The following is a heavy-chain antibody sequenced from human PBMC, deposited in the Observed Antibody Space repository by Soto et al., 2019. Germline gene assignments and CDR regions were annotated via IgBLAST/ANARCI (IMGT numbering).Heavy chain of an antibody. CDR3: ARASYDSSSH. CDR1: GGSISSYY. V-gene: IGHV4-59*01. CDR2: IYYSGST. J-gene: IGHJ4*02. D-gene: IGHD3-22*01. Sequence: LSLTCTVSGGSISSYYWSWIRQPPGKGLEWIGYIYYSGSTNYNPSLKSRVAISVDTSKNQFSLKLSSVTAADTAVYYCARASYDSSSHWGQGTLVTVS.